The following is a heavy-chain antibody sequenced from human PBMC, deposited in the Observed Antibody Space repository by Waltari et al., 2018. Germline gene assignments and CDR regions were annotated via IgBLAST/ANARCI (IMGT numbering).Heavy chain of an antibody. CDR2: IYPGDSDT. D-gene: IGHD6-13*01. J-gene: IGHJ5*02. CDR3: ARHAAAADGVYNWFDP. Sequence: EVQLVQSGAEVKKPGESLKISCKGSGYSFTSYWIGWVRQMPGKGLEWMGIIYPGDSDTRYSPSFQGQVTISADKSISTAYLQWSSLKASDTAMYYCARHAAAADGVYNWFDPWGQGTLVTVSS. CDR1: GYSFTSYW. V-gene: IGHV5-51*01.